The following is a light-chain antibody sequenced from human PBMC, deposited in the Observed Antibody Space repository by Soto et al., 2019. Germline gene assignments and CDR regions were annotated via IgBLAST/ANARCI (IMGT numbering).Light chain of an antibody. V-gene: IGKV1-39*01. Sequence: DIQMTQSPSSLSASVGDRFTITCLSSQSISSYLNWYQQKPGKAPKLLIYAASSLQSGVPSRFSGSGSGTDFTLTISSLQPEDFASYYCQQVNSYLPLTFGQGTRLEIK. CDR2: AAS. CDR1: QSISSY. J-gene: IGKJ5*01. CDR3: QQVNSYLPLT.